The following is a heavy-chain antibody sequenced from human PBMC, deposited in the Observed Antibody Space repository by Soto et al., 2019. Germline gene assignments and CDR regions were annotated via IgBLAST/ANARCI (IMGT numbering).Heavy chain of an antibody. V-gene: IGHV4-59*01. CDR3: ARRPNSSGWYWWFDT. CDR2: IYYSGST. Sequence: SQTQSLTCTVFGGSISSYYWSWIRQPPGKGLEWIGYIYYSGSTNYNPSLKSRVTISVDTSKNQFSLKLSSVTAADTAVYFCARRPNSSGWYWWFDTWGQGTLVTVSS. J-gene: IGHJ5*02. CDR1: GGSISSYY. D-gene: IGHD6-19*01.